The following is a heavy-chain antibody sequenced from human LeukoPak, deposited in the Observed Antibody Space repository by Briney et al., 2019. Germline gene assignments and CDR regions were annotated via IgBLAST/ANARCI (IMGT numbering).Heavy chain of an antibody. D-gene: IGHD3-10*01. V-gene: IGHV1-69*06. Sequence: ASVKVSCKASGGTFSSYAISWVRQAPGQGLEWMGGIIPIFGTANYAQKFQGRVTITADKSTSTAYMELSRLRSDDTAVYFCARGTLWFGELPHMDVWGKGTTVTVSS. CDR3: ARGTLWFGELPHMDV. CDR1: GGTFSSYA. CDR2: IIPIFGTA. J-gene: IGHJ6*03.